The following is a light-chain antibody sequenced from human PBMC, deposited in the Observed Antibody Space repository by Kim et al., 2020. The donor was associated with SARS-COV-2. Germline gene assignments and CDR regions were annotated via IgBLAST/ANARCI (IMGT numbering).Light chain of an antibody. Sequence: SPGERVTLSCRASQSVSNNLAWYKHKPGQPPRLLIDGASTRATGVPARVSGSGSGTDFTLTVSSLQSEDFAVYYCHQYNDWPPGDTFGQGTKLEI. J-gene: IGKJ2*01. CDR2: GAS. V-gene: IGKV3-15*01. CDR3: HQYNDWPPGDT. CDR1: QSVSNN.